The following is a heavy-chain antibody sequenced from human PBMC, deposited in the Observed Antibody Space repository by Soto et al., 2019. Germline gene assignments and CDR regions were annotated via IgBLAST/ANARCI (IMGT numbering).Heavy chain of an antibody. D-gene: IGHD1-1*01. J-gene: IGHJ5*02. CDR2: ISYDGSNK. V-gene: IGHV3-30*18. Sequence: GGSLRLSCAASGFTFSSYGMHWVRQAPGKGLEWVAVISYDGSNKYYADSVKGRFTISRDNSKNTLYLQMNSLRAEDTAVYYCAKDLPTGPWNDQRTPWGQGTLVTVSS. CDR3: AKDLPTGPWNDQRTP. CDR1: GFTFSSYG.